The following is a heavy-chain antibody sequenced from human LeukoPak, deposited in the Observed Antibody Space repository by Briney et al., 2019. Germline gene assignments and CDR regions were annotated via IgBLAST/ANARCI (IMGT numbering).Heavy chain of an antibody. CDR2: INPNSGGT. CDR3: ARARRWLQADVFDY. V-gene: IGHV1-2*02. Sequence: GASVKVSCKASGYTFTGYYMHWARQAPGQGLEWMGWINPNSGGTNYAQKFQGRVTMTRDTSISTAYMELSRLRSDDTAVYYCARARRWLQADVFDYWGQGTLVPVSS. J-gene: IGHJ4*02. CDR1: GYTFTGYY. D-gene: IGHD5-24*01.